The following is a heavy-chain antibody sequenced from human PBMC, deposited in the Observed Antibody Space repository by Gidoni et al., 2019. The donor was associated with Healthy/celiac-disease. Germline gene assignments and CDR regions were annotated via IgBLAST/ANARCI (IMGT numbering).Heavy chain of an antibody. D-gene: IGHD1-26*01. Sequence: QVQLVESGGGVVQPGRSLRLSCAASGFTFSSYGMHWVRQAPGKGLEGVAVIWYDGSNKYYADSVKGRFTISRDNSKNTLYLQMNSLRAEDTAVYYCARASGSLDYWGQGTLVTVSS. CDR3: ARASGSLDY. J-gene: IGHJ4*02. CDR2: IWYDGSNK. CDR1: GFTFSSYG. V-gene: IGHV3-33*01.